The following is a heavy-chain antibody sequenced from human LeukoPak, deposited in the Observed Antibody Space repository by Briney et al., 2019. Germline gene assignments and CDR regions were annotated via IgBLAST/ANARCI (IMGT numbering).Heavy chain of an antibody. CDR3: ARSAGYYHSSGPLGWFDP. V-gene: IGHV1-2*02. Sequence: ASVKVSCKASGYTFTGYHMHWVRQAPGQGLEWMGWINPNSGGTNYAQKFQDRVTMTRDTSINTAYMELSRLRSDDTAVYYCARSAGYYHSSGPLGWFDPWGQGTLVTVSS. CDR2: INPNSGGT. J-gene: IGHJ5*02. CDR1: GYTFTGYH. D-gene: IGHD3-22*01.